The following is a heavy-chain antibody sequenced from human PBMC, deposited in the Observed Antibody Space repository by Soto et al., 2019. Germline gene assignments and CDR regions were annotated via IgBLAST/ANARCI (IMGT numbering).Heavy chain of an antibody. CDR3: AAGTMFGLRTSPYFDH. Sequence: ASVKVSCKASGYTFTSYTMHWVRQAPGQRLEWMGWINAGNGNTKYSRNFQGRVSIAADTSTSTAYMELNSLKSGDTAVYYCAAGTMFGLRTSPYFDHWGHGTLVTVSS. V-gene: IGHV1-3*01. J-gene: IGHJ4*01. CDR2: INAGNGNT. D-gene: IGHD3-3*01. CDR1: GYTFTSYT.